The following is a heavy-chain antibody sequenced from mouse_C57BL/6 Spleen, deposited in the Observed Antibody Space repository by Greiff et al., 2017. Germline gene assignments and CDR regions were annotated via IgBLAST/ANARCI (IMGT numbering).Heavy chain of an antibody. J-gene: IGHJ4*01. Sequence: QVQLQQSGAELVGPGASVTLSCKASGYTFTDYEMHWVKQTPVHGLEWIGAIDPETGGTAYNQKFKGKAILTADKSSSTAYMGLRSLTSEDSAVYYWTRGLTTVGAMDYWGQGTSVTVSS. CDR2: IDPETGGT. V-gene: IGHV1-15*01. CDR1: GYTFTDYE. D-gene: IGHD1-1*01. CDR3: TRGLTTVGAMDY.